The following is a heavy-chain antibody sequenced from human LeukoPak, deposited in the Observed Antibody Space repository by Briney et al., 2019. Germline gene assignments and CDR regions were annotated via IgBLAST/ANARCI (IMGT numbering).Heavy chain of an antibody. Sequence: PGGSLRLSCAASGFTFSSYAMSWVRQAPGKGLEWVSAITGRGGITYYSDSVKGRFTISRDNSKNTLYLQMNSLRAEATAVYYCAKDRELLWFPGARYYFDYWGQGTLVTVSS. CDR2: ITGRGGIT. J-gene: IGHJ4*02. D-gene: IGHD3-10*01. CDR1: GFTFSSYA. V-gene: IGHV3-23*01. CDR3: AKDRELLWFPGARYYFDY.